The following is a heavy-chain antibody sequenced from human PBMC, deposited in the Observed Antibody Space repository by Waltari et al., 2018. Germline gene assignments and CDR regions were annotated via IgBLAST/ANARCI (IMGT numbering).Heavy chain of an antibody. CDR3: ARAPGIAVADN. CDR1: GCTFSRDS. D-gene: IGHD6-19*01. J-gene: IGHJ4*02. Sequence: EVQLVESGGGLVTPGGSLRLSCAASGCTFSRDSMNRVRQAPGKGLEWVSSISSSSSYIYYADSVKGRFTISRDNAKNSLYLQMNSLRAEDTAVYYCARAPGIAVADNWGQGTLVTVSS. CDR2: ISSSSSYI. V-gene: IGHV3-21*01.